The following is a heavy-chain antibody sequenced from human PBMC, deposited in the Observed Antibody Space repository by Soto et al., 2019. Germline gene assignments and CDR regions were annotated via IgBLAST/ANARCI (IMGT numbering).Heavy chain of an antibody. J-gene: IGHJ4*02. V-gene: IGHV3-23*01. CDR1: GGSFSGYK. CDR3: ARGGRLHFGI. Sequence: ETLSLTCAVYGGSFSGYKWSWIRQPPGKGLAWGSDISGSGSNTYYEGSGRSRFTISKDNSSNTMFLQMKSLRAEDAAIYFGARGGRLHFGIWGQGTLVTVSS. CDR2: ISGSGSNT. D-gene: IGHD3-16*01.